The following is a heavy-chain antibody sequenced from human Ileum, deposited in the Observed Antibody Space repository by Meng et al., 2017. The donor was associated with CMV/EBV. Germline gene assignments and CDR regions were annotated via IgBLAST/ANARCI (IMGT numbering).Heavy chain of an antibody. CDR3: ARAFWSGYFGNWFDP. J-gene: IGHJ5*02. CDR2: IYSGGST. D-gene: IGHD3-3*01. V-gene: IGHV3-53*01. CDR1: GFTVSSNY. Sequence: GGSLRLSCAASGFTVSSNYMSWVRQAPGKGLEWGSVIYSGGSTSYEDSVKGRFTISRDNAKNTLYLQMNSLRATDTAVYYCARAFWSGYFGNWFDPWGQGTLVTVSS.